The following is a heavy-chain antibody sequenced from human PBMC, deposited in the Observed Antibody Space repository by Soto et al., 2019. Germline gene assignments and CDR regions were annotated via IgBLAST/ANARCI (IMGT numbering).Heavy chain of an antibody. CDR1: GYTFTNYA. J-gene: IGHJ5*02. Sequence: QVRLVQSGAEVKKPGASVKVSCKASGYTFTNYAIHWVRQAPGQGLEWMGWISADNGNTKWAQKFQGRVTIARDTSASTAYMELSSLRSEDTAVYYCARGPTISSWYNSFDPWGQGTLVTVST. CDR2: ISADNGNT. D-gene: IGHD6-13*01. V-gene: IGHV1-3*01. CDR3: ARGPTISSWYNSFDP.